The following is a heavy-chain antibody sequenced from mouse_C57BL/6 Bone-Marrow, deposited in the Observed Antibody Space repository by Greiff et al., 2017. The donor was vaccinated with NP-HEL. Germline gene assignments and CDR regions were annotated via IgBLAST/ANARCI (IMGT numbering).Heavy chain of an antibody. Sequence: QVHVKQSGAELVKPGASVKISCKASGYAFSSYWMNWVKQRPGKGLEWIGQIYPGDGDTNYNGKLKGKATLTADKSSSTAYMQLSSLTSEDSAVYFCARTGRFAYWGQGTLVTVSA. D-gene: IGHD4-1*01. CDR3: ARTGRFAY. CDR2: IYPGDGDT. CDR1: GYAFSSYW. V-gene: IGHV1-80*01. J-gene: IGHJ3*01.